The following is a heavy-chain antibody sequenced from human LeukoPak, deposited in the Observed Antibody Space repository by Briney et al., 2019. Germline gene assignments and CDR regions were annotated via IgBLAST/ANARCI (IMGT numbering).Heavy chain of an antibody. Sequence: ASVKVSCKASGYTFTSYYMHWVRQAPGQGLEWMGIIDPSGGSTSYAQKFRGRVTMTRDTSTSTVYMELSSLRSEDTAVYYCARVKDLSGSYISFDYWGQGTLVTVSS. CDR2: IDPSGGST. CDR1: GYTFTSYY. D-gene: IGHD3-10*01. J-gene: IGHJ4*02. V-gene: IGHV1-46*01. CDR3: ARVKDLSGSYISFDY.